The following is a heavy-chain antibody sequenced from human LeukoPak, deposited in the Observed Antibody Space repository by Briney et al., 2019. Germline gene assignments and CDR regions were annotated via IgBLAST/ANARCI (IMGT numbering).Heavy chain of an antibody. D-gene: IGHD1-26*01. V-gene: IGHV4-34*01. CDR1: GESLSKYY. Sequence: SETLSLTCAVYGESLSKYYWTWIRQSPGKGLEWIGEINHRGSTNHNTSLKSRVTLSVDTSKHQFSLKLNSVTAADAAVYYCASSVGSTDYWGQGTLVTVSS. CDR2: INHRGST. CDR3: ASSVGSTDY. J-gene: IGHJ4*02.